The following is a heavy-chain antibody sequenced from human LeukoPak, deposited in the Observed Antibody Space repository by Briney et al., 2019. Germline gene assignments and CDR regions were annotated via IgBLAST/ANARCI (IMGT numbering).Heavy chain of an antibody. J-gene: IGHJ4*02. Sequence: GGSLTLSCAASGFTFSSCSMNWGRQAPGKGLEWVSSISSRSSCRYYADPVKGRFTISRDNAKNSLSLQMNCLSAADTAVYYFARESSGYFCWGQGTLVTVSS. CDR3: ARESSGYFC. CDR1: GFTFSSCS. CDR2: ISSRSSCR. V-gene: IGHV3-21*01. D-gene: IGHD3-22*01.